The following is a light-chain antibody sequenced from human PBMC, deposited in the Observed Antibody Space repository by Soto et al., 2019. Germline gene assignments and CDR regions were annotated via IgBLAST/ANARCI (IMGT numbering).Light chain of an antibody. Sequence: EIVLTQSPGPLSLSPGERATLSCMASQSVRNNYLAWYQQKPGQAPRILIYGASNRATGIPDRFSGSGSGTDFTLTISRLEPEDFAVYYCQQYGSSGTLGQGTKVDIK. J-gene: IGKJ1*01. V-gene: IGKV3-20*01. CDR2: GAS. CDR3: QQYGSSGT. CDR1: QSVRNNY.